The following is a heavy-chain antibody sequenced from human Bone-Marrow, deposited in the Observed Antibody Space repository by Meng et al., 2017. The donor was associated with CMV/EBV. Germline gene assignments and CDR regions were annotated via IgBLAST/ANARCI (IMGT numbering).Heavy chain of an antibody. J-gene: IGHJ6*02. CDR1: GGSISIYY. CDR3: ARARLTPATSDYRNYHYYYKGMAV. V-gene: IGHV4-59*01. D-gene: IGHD4-11*01. Sequence: SQTLSLTCSVSGGSISIYYWSWIRQPPGKGLEWIGYIYYSGSTNYNPSLKSRVTISVDTSKNQFSLKLSSVTAADTAAYYCARARLTPATSDYRNYHYYYKGMAVWGQGTTVTVSS. CDR2: IYYSGST.